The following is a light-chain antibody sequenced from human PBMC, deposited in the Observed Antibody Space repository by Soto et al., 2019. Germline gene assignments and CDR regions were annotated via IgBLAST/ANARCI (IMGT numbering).Light chain of an antibody. J-gene: IGKJ1*01. CDR1: QSVSSN. Sequence: IVVRQSPATLSVNQRERATLSCRASQSVSSNLGWYQQKPGQAHRLLIYDASTRATDIPARFSGSGSGTEFTLTISNLQSEDFVVYYCPQYNNWPSTFGQGTKVDIK. CDR2: DAS. V-gene: IGKV3-15*01. CDR3: PQYNNWPST.